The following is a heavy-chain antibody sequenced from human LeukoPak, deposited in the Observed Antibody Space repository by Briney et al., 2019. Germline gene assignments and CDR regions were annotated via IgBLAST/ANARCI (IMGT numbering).Heavy chain of an antibody. CDR3: AKGGYYYDNLEGDV. Sequence: GGSLRLSCAASGFTFSSYGMHWVRQAPGKGLEWVAVISYDGSNKYYADSVKGRFTISRDNSKNTLYLQMNSLRAEDTAVYYCAKGGYYYDNLEGDVWGKGTTVTVSS. J-gene: IGHJ6*04. V-gene: IGHV3-30*18. D-gene: IGHD3-22*01. CDR2: ISYDGSNK. CDR1: GFTFSSYG.